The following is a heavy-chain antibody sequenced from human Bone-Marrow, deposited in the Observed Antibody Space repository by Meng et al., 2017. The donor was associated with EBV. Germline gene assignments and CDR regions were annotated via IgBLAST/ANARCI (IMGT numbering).Heavy chain of an antibody. CDR3: APGAYGY. D-gene: IGHD5-12*01. CDR2: ISRSGDST. J-gene: IGHJ4*02. Sequence: EAQLVVSGVGLVQAWGSLRLSCAASGFTCNNYAMSWVRQAPGKGLEWVSAISRSGDSTYYADSVKGRFTISRDNSKNTLYLQMNSLRAEDTAVYYCAPGAYGYWGQGTLVTVSS. V-gene: IGHV3-23*04. CDR1: GFTCNNYA.